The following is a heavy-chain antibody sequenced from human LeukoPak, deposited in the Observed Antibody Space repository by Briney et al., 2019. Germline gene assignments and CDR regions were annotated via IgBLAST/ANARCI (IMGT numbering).Heavy chain of an antibody. Sequence: QAGGSLRLSCAASGFTFSSYAMHWVRQAPGKGLEWVAVISYDGSNKYYADSVKGRFTISRDNSKNTLYLQMNSLRAEDTAVYYCASDFATLHCSGGSCEQPGSYYYYYGMDVWGQGTTVTVSS. D-gene: IGHD2-15*01. J-gene: IGHJ6*02. CDR3: ASDFATLHCSGGSCEQPGSYYYYYGMDV. V-gene: IGHV3-30-3*01. CDR1: GFTFSSYA. CDR2: ISYDGSNK.